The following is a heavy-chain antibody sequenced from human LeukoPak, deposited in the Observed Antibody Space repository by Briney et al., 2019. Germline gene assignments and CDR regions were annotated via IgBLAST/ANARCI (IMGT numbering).Heavy chain of an antibody. CDR1: GFSVSNYY. D-gene: IGHD3-10*01. V-gene: IGHV3-66*01. CDR3: AREPPMGSYYYGMDV. Sequence: GGSLRLSCAASGFSVSNYYMHWVRQAPGKGLEWVSVIYRGGSIYYADSVKGRFIISRDNSNNTLKLHLNSLRAEDTAVYYCAREPPMGSYYYGMDVWGQGTTVTVSS. CDR2: IYRGGSI. J-gene: IGHJ6*02.